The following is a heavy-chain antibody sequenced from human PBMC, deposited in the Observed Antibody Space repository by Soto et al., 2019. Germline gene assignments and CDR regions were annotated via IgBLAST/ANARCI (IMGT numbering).Heavy chain of an antibody. CDR1: GFTFSNAW. V-gene: IGHV3-21*01. Sequence: GGSLRLSCAASGFTFSNAWMNWVRQAPGKGLEWVSSVSSSSSYIYYADSVKGRFTISRDNAKNSLYLQMNSLRAEDTAVYYCDRAMPEVDNWGLGTLVTVSS. CDR2: VSSSSSYI. CDR3: DRAMPEVDN. D-gene: IGHD2-2*01. J-gene: IGHJ4*02.